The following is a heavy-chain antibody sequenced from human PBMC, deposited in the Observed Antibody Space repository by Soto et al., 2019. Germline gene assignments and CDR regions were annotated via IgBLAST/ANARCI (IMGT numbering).Heavy chain of an antibody. V-gene: IGHV1-2*02. D-gene: IGHD3-16*01. Sequence: ASVKVSCKASGYTFTGYYMHWERQAPGQGLEWMGWINPNSGGTNYAQKFQGRVTMTRDTSISTAYMELSRLRSDDTAVYYCARDRMITFGGVIGPRGMDVWGQGTTVTVSS. J-gene: IGHJ6*02. CDR3: ARDRMITFGGVIGPRGMDV. CDR1: GYTFTGYY. CDR2: INPNSGGT.